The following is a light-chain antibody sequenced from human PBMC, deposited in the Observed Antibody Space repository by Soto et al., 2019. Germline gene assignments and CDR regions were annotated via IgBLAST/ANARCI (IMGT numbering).Light chain of an antibody. CDR1: QTVSTY. CDR3: QQRGNWPPT. CDR2: DTS. J-gene: IGKJ2*01. V-gene: IGKV3-11*01. Sequence: ETVLTQSPATLSLSPGDRATLSCRASQTVSTYLAWYQQKPGQPPRLLISDTSNRATGIPARFSGSGSGTDFPLTISRLEPEDFAAYYCQQRGNWPPTFGQGTKLEIK.